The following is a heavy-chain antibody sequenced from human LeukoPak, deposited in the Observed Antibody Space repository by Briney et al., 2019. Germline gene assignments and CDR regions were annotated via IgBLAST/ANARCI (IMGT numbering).Heavy chain of an antibody. V-gene: IGHV1-18*01. CDR1: GYTFTSYS. J-gene: IGHJ4*02. CDR3: AREAYGDYVLDY. Sequence: ASVKVSCKASGYTFTSYSISWVRQAPGQGLEWMGWISAYNGNTNYAQKLQGRVTMTTDTSTSTAYMELRSLRSDDTAVYYCAREAYGDYVLDYWGQGTLVTVSS. D-gene: IGHD4-17*01. CDR2: ISAYNGNT.